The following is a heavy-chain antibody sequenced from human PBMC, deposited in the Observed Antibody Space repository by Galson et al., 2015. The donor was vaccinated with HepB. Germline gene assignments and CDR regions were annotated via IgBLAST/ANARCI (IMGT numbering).Heavy chain of an antibody. D-gene: IGHD3-9*01. CDR2: IIGSGRST. CDR1: GFTFGSYA. CDR3: AKEPYYDILTGFGNPSNWFDP. Sequence: LRLSCAASGFTFGSYAMSWVRQAPGKGLEWVSAIIGSGRSTFYADSVKGRFSISRDNSNNTLYLQMYSLRAEDTAVYYCAKEPYYDILTGFGNPSNWFDPWGQGTLVIVSS. V-gene: IGHV3-23*01. J-gene: IGHJ5*02.